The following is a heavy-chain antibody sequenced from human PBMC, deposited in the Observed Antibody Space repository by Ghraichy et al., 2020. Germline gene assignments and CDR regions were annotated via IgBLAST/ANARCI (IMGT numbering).Heavy chain of an antibody. D-gene: IGHD2-21*02. J-gene: IGHJ5*02. CDR2: MNPNSGNT. Sequence: ASVKVSCKASGYTFTSYDINWVRQATGQGLEWMGWMNPNSGNTGYAQKFQGRVTMTRNTSISTAYMELSSLRSEDTAVYYCAREAHGQPAYCGGDCYSGWFDPWGQGTLVTVSS. CDR3: AREAHGQPAYCGGDCYSGWFDP. CDR1: GYTFTSYD. V-gene: IGHV1-8*01.